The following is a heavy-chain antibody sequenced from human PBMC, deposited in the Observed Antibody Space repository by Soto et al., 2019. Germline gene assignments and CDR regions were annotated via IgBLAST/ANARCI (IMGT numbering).Heavy chain of an antibody. V-gene: IGHV3-23*01. D-gene: IGHD2-15*01. CDR1: GFTFSSYA. Sequence: EVQLLESGGALVQPGGSLRLSCEASGFTFSSYAMSWVRQAPGKGLEWVSGISGSGGSTYHADSVKGRFTISRDNSKNTLYLQMNSLRAEDTALYYCAKGCGDTCYSRQDVWGQGTTVTVSS. J-gene: IGHJ6*02. CDR3: AKGCGDTCYSRQDV. CDR2: ISGSGGST.